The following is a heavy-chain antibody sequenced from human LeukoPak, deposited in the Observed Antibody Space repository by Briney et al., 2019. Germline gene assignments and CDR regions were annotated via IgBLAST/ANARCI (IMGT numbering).Heavy chain of an antibody. V-gene: IGHV1-2*02. CDR3: ARDDGGDSSGHNTIDY. D-gene: IGHD3-22*01. CDR1: GDTFTGYH. Sequence: ASVKVSCKASGDTFTGYHMHWVRQAPGQGLEWMGRINPDSGDTNYAQKSQGRVTMTRDKSISTVYMELSRLRSDDTAVYYCARDDGGDSSGHNTIDYWGQGTLVTVSS. J-gene: IGHJ4*02. CDR2: INPDSGDT.